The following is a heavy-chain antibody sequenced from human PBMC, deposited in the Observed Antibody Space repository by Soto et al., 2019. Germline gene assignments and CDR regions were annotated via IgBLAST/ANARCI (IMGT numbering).Heavy chain of an antibody. Sequence: ASVEVSCKASGYTFTIYYMHWVRQAPGQGLEWMGIINPSGGSTSYAQKFQGRVTMTRDTSTSTVYMELSSLRSEDTAVYYCALNRQAWFDPWGQGTLVTVSS. CDR1: GYTFTIYY. CDR3: ALNRQAWFDP. J-gene: IGHJ5*02. CDR2: INPSGGST. V-gene: IGHV1-46*03.